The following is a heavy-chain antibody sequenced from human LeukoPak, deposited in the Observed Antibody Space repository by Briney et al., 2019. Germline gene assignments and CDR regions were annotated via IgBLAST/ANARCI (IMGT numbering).Heavy chain of an antibody. J-gene: IGHJ4*02. V-gene: IGHV4-34*01. CDR2: INQSGST. Sequence: TPSETLSLTCAVYGGSFSGYSWSWIRQPPGKGLEWIGEINQSGSTNYNPSLKSRVTISEDTSKNQFSLKLSSVTAADTAVYYCARGDRAPPDFDYWGQGTLVTVSS. CDR3: ARGDRAPPDFDY. CDR1: GGSFSGYS.